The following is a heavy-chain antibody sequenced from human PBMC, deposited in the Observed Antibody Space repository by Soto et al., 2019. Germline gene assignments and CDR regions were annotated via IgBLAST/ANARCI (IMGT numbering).Heavy chain of an antibody. D-gene: IGHD3-3*01. Sequence: VQLVESGGGVVQPGRSLRLSCAASGFTFSSYGMHWVRQAPGKGLEWVAVISYDGSNKYYADSVKGRFTISRDNSKNTLYLQMNSLRAEDTAVYYCAKDDSSPNYDFWVDYWGQGTLVTVSS. CDR3: AKDDSSPNYDFWVDY. V-gene: IGHV3-30*18. J-gene: IGHJ4*02. CDR1: GFTFSSYG. CDR2: ISYDGSNK.